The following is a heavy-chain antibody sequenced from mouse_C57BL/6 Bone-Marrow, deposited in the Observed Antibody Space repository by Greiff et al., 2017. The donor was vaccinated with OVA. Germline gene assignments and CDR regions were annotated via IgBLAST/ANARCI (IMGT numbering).Heavy chain of an antibody. CDR2: IDPGNGNT. Sequence: EVQGVESVAELVRPGASVKLSCTASGFNINNTYMHWVKQRPEQGLEWIGRIDPGNGNTKYAPKFKGKATITADTSSNTAYLQLSSLTSEDTAIYYCAYHYYGSSFWYFDVWGTGTTVTVSS. J-gene: IGHJ1*03. CDR3: AYHYYGSSFWYFDV. CDR1: GFNINNTY. V-gene: IGHV14-3*01. D-gene: IGHD1-1*01.